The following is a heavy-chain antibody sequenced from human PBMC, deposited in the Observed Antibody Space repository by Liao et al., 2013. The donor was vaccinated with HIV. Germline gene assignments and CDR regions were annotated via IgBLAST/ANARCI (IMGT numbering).Heavy chain of an antibody. J-gene: IGHJ6*02. V-gene: IGHV4-59*01. Sequence: QVQLQESGPGLVKPSETLSLTCTVSGSSISPDYWGWIRQPPGKGLEWIGHISHSGFTNNNPSLKSRVTISIDPSSNEFSLDLTSVTAADTAVYYCARGDYSVLHLDVWGQGTAVAVSS. CDR1: GSSISPDY. CDR2: ISHSGFT. D-gene: IGHD2-21*01. CDR3: ARGDYSVLHLDV.